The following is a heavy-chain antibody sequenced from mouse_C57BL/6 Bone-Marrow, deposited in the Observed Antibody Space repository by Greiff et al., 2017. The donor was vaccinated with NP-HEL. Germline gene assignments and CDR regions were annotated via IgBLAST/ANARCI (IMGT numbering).Heavy chain of an antibody. J-gene: IGHJ3*01. CDR1: GYTFTSYW. CDR2: IYPGSGST. CDR3: ACVWFAY. Sequence: QVQLQQPGAELVKPGASVKMSCKASGYTFTSYWITWVKQRPGQGLEWIGDIYPGSGSTNYNEKFKSKATLTVDTSSRTAFMQLSSLTSEDSAVYYCACVWFAYWGQGTLVTVSA. V-gene: IGHV1-55*01.